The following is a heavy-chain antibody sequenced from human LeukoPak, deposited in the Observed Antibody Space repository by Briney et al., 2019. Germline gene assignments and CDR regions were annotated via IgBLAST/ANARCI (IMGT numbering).Heavy chain of an antibody. V-gene: IGHV4-4*02. CDR1: GGSISSSNW. D-gene: IGHD1-26*01. CDR2: IYHSGST. Sequence: SGTLSLTCAVSGGSISSSNWWSWVRQPPGKGLEWIGEIYHSGSTNYNPSLKSRVTISVDKSKNQFSLKLSSVTAADTAVYYCARELVGATYYFDYWGQGTLVTVSS. J-gene: IGHJ4*02. CDR3: ARELVGATYYFDY.